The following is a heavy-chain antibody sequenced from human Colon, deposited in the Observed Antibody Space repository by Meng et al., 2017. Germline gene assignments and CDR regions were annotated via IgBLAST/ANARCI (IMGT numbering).Heavy chain of an antibody. Sequence: EVQLVESGGGLVKPGESLRVSCEASGFTFSLYAINWVRQGPGEGLEWVAPITSSSNYIHYSDSVKGRFTVPRDNARNSSYLQMNSLRAEDTAIYYCARVGKERPFDYWGQGTLVTVSS. J-gene: IGHJ4*02. CDR1: GFTFSLYA. D-gene: IGHD6-25*01. CDR2: ITSSSNYI. CDR3: ARVGKERPFDY. V-gene: IGHV3-21*01.